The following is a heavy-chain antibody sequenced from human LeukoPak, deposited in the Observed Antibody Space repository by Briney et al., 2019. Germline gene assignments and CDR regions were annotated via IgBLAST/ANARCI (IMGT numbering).Heavy chain of an antibody. CDR3: ATDIYGDHDY. CDR1: GFTFSTYS. D-gene: IGHD4-17*01. CDR2: ITSSSSYI. V-gene: IGHV3-21*01. J-gene: IGHJ4*02. Sequence: PGGSLRLSCAASGFTFSTYSMNWVRQAPGMGLEWVSSITSSSSYIYYADSVKGRFTISRDNAKSSLYLQMNSLRAEDTAVYYCATDIYGDHDYWGQGTLVTVSS.